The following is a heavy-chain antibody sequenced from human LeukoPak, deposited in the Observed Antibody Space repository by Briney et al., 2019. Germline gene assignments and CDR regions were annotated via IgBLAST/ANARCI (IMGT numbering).Heavy chain of an antibody. CDR3: AKPPHDYTEYVTWFDP. CDR2: IGGSGGTT. D-gene: IGHD4-11*01. CDR1: GXTFSNYA. V-gene: IGHV3-23*01. J-gene: IGHJ5*02. Sequence: PGGSLRLSCAASGXTFSNYAMSWVRQAPGKGLEWVSIIGGSGGTTYYTDSVKGRFTISRDNSKNTLYLQMNSLRAEDTAVYYCAKPPHDYTEYVTWFDPWGQGTLVTVSS.